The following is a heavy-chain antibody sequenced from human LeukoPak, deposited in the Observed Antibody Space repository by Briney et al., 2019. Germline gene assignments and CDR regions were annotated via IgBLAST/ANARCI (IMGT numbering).Heavy chain of an antibody. D-gene: IGHD4/OR15-4a*01. CDR3: ARDLDHGIFDY. CDR2: IYYSGST. J-gene: IGHJ4*02. Sequence: SETLSLTCTVSGGSVSSGSYYWSWIRQPPGKGLEWIGYIYYSGSTNYNPSLKSRVTISVDTSKNQFSLKLSSVTAADTAVYYCARDLDHGIFDYWGQGSLVTVSS. V-gene: IGHV4-61*01. CDR1: GGSVSSGSYY.